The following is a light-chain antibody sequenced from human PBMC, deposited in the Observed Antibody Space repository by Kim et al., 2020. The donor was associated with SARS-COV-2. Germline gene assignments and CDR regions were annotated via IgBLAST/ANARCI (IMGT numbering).Light chain of an antibody. CDR2: EDN. CDR1: SGNIASSY. CDR3: QSYDDFDRV. V-gene: IGLV6-57*01. J-gene: IGLJ3*02. Sequence: NFMLTQPHSVSESPGKTVTSSCTRSSGNIASSYVQWYQQRPGSSPTTLIYEDNQRTPGVPERFSGSVDSSSNSASLTISGLKTEDEADYFCQSYDDFDRVFGGGTQLTV.